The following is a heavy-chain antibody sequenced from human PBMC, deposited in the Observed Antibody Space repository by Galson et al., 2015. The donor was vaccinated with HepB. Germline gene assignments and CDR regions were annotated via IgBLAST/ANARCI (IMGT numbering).Heavy chain of an antibody. V-gene: IGHV3-30*18. CDR1: RFSISTSG. Sequence: SLRLSCAASRFSISTSGMHWVRQAAGKGLEWVAVISYDGSNKYYADSVKGRFTISRDNSKNTLYLQMNSLRAEDTALYYCAKDPYLYSALAGTMAGFDYWGQGTLVTVSS. D-gene: IGHD6-19*01. CDR3: AKDPYLYSALAGTMAGFDY. CDR2: ISYDGSNK. J-gene: IGHJ4*02.